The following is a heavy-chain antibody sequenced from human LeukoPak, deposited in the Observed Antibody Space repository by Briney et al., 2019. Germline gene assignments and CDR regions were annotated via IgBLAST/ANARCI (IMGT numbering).Heavy chain of an antibody. CDR2: ISYDGSNK. D-gene: IGHD6-13*01. J-gene: IGHJ5*02. CDR3: AKDGIAAAGTPFDP. Sequence: GGSLRLSCAASGFTVSSNYMSWVRQAPGKGLEWVAVISYDGSNKYYADSVKGRFTISRDNSKNTLYLQMNSLRAEDTAVYYCAKDGIAAAGTPFDPWGQGTLVTVSS. V-gene: IGHV3-30*18. CDR1: GFTVSSNY.